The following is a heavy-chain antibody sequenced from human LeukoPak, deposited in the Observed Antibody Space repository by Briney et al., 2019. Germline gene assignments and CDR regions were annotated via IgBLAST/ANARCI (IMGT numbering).Heavy chain of an antibody. CDR3: AGSGYSSSWYKGRDWFDP. CDR1: GYTFTSYD. V-gene: IGHV1-8*01. D-gene: IGHD6-13*01. Sequence: ASVKVSCKASGYTFTSYDINWVRQATGQGLEWMGWMNPNTGNTGYAQKFQGRVTMTRDTSISTAYMELSSLRSDDTAVYYCAGSGYSSSWYKGRDWFDPWGQGTLVTVSS. CDR2: MNPNTGNT. J-gene: IGHJ5*02.